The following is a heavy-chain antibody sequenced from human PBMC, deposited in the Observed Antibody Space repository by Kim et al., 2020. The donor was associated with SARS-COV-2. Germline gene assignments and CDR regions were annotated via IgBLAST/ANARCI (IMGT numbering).Heavy chain of an antibody. Sequence: SETLSLTCTVSGGSISTYYWSWIRQPPGQGLEWIGYIDYSGSTNYNPSLKSRVTIAVDTSKNQFSLKLSSVTAADTAVYYCARAGGYSSGSIYWGQGILVTVSS. D-gene: IGHD6-19*01. CDR1: GGSISTYY. V-gene: IGHV4-59*01. CDR3: ARAGGYSSGSIY. J-gene: IGHJ4*02. CDR2: IDYSGST.